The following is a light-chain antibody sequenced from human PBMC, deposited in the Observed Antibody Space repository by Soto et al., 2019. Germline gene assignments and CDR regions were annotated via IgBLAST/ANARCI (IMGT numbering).Light chain of an antibody. V-gene: IGLV2-11*01. CDR1: SSDVGAYNY. Sequence: QSALTQPRSVSGSPGQSVTISCTGTSSDVGAYNYVSWYQQHPGKAPKLMIYDVSKRPSGVPDRFSGSKSGNTASLTISGLQAEDEGDYYCCSYAGSYTGVFGGGTKLTVL. J-gene: IGLJ2*01. CDR3: CSYAGSYTGV. CDR2: DVS.